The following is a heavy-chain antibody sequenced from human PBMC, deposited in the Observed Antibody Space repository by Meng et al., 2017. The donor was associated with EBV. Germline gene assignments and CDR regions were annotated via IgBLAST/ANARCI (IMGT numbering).Heavy chain of an antibody. D-gene: IGHD1/OR15-1a*01. J-gene: IGHJ4*02. V-gene: IGHV1-46*01. CDR1: GYTFTSYY. CDR2: IIPAGGNT. CDR3: VRELVGGTFDY. Sequence: QLVQSGAQVKHPGASVKVSVKASGYTFTSYYLHWVRLAPGQGLEWMGIIIPAGGNTNYAQKFRGRFTMTRDTSTSTVYMDLSILTSEDTAVYYCVRELVGGTFDYWGQGTLVTVSS.